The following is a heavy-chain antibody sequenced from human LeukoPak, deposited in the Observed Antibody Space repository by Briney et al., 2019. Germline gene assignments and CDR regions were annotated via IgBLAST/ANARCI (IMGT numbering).Heavy chain of an antibody. CDR1: GYTFTSYG. CDR2: ISAYNGNT. CDR3: AKDQRTFGGVIVIAPFDY. Sequence: GASVKVSCKASGYTFTSYGISWVRQAPGQGLEWMGWISAYNGNTNYAQKLQGRVTMTTDTSTSTAYMELRSLRSDDTAVYYCAKDQRTFGGVIVIAPFDYWGQGTLVTVSS. J-gene: IGHJ4*02. V-gene: IGHV1-18*01. D-gene: IGHD3-16*02.